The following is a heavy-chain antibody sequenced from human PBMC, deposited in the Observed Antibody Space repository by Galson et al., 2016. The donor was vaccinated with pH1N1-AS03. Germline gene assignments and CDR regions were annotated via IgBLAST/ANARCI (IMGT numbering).Heavy chain of an antibody. CDR1: GGSISSRAYY. CDR2: IYDTGRT. Sequence: LSLTCTVSGGSISSRAYYWGWIRQPPGKGLEWIGSIYDTGRTTYNPSLKSRVTISGDTSKNQLSLKVTSRTAADTAVYYCARVVGARPPPDSWGQGTLVSVAS. J-gene: IGHJ4*02. CDR3: ARVVGARPPPDS. D-gene: IGHD1-26*01. V-gene: IGHV4-39*01.